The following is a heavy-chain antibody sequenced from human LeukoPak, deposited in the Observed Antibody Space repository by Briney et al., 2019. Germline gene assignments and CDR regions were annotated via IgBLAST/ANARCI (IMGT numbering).Heavy chain of an antibody. CDR2: IYYSGST. CDR3: ARNLYYYDSSGYYDY. CDR1: GGSISSYY. D-gene: IGHD3-22*01. V-gene: IGHV4-59*01. Sequence: SETLSLTCTVSGGSISSYYWSWIRQPPGKGLEWIGYIYYSGSTNDNPSLKSRVTISVDTSKNQFSLKLSSVTAADTAVYYCARNLYYYDSSGYYDYWGQGTLVTVSS. J-gene: IGHJ4*02.